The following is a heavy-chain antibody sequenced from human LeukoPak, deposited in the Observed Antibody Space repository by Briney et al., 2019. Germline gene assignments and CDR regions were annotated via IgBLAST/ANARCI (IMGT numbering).Heavy chain of an antibody. CDR1: GGSVSRGSYY. CDR2: IHYSGRT. V-gene: IGHV4-39*01. J-gene: IGHJ5*02. CDR3: ARLTYRNDVWFEP. D-gene: IGHD1-1*01. Sequence: AETLSLTCTVSGGSVSRGSYYWGWLRQPPGKGLESIGTIHYSGRTYYNPSLSSRVNISVDTSKNQFSLSLSSVTAADTAVYYFARLTYRNDVWFEPWGEGGLVTVSS.